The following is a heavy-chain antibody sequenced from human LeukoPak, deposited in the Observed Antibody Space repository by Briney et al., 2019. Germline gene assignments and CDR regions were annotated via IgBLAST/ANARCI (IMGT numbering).Heavy chain of an antibody. J-gene: IGHJ6*03. CDR2: IYYSETT. CDR3: ARADYSSTWSHDYYYMDV. D-gene: IGHD6-13*01. V-gene: IGHV4-59*01. Sequence: PSETLSLTCSVSGGSISNYFWSWIRQPPGKGLECIGFIYYSETTNYNPSFKSRVTISVDTSKNQFSLKLNSVTAADTAVYYCARADYSSTWSHDYYYMDVWGKGTTVTVSS. CDR1: GGSISNYF.